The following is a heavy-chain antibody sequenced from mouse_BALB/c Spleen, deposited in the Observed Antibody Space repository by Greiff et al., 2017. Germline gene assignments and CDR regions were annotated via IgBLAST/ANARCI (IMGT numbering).Heavy chain of an antibody. J-gene: IGHJ4*01. V-gene: IGHV5-6*01. CDR3: ARAGPHYYAMDY. CDR1: GFTFSSFG. Sequence: EVQGVESGGGLVQPGGSRKLSCAASGFTFSSFGMHWVRQAPEKGLEWVAYISDGGSYTYYPDSVKGRFTISRDNAKNNLYLQMSSLKSEDTAMYYCARAGPHYYAMDYWGQGTSVTVSS. CDR2: ISDGGSYT.